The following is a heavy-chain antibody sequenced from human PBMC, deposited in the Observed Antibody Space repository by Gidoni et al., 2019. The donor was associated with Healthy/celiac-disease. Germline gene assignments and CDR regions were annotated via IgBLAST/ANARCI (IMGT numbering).Heavy chain of an antibody. J-gene: IGHJ3*02. Sequence: QVQLVESGGGVVQPGRSLRLSCAASGFTFSSYAMHWVRQAPGKGLEWVAVISYDGSNKYYADSVKGRFTISRDNSKNTLYLQMNSLRAEDTAVYYCARDKNQDAFDIWGQGTMVTVSS. CDR1: GFTFSSYA. CDR2: ISYDGSNK. CDR3: ARDKNQDAFDI. V-gene: IGHV3-30-3*01.